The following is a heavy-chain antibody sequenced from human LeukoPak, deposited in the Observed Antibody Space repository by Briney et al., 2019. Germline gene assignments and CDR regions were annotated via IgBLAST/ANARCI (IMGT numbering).Heavy chain of an antibody. CDR3: ARGIYTGSGTYYADY. J-gene: IGHJ4*02. CDR1: GFTFNNYG. D-gene: IGHD3-10*01. Sequence: GGSLRLFCAASGFTFNNYGMHWVRQAPGKGLEWVALIWYDGGNKYYANSVKGRFTISRDNSKNTLYLEMNSLRAEDTAVYYCARGIYTGSGTYYADYWGQGILVTVSS. V-gene: IGHV3-33*01. CDR2: IWYDGGNK.